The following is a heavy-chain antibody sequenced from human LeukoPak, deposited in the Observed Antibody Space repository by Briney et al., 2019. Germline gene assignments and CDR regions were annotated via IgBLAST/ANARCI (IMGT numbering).Heavy chain of an antibody. Sequence: GASVKVSCKASGYTFTGYYMHWVRQAPGQGLEWMGWINPNSGGTNYAQKFQGRVTMTRDTSISTAYMELSRLRSDDTAVYYCARVGPNVLRFLEWLEYFQHWGQGTLVTVSS. CDR2: INPNSGGT. CDR3: ARVGPNVLRFLEWLEYFQH. D-gene: IGHD3-3*01. J-gene: IGHJ1*01. CDR1: GYTFTGYY. V-gene: IGHV1-2*02.